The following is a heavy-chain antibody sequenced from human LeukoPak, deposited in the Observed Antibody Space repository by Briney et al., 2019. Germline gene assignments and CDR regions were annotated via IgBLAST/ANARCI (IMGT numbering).Heavy chain of an antibody. D-gene: IGHD6-13*01. CDR3: ARDLSSSWYSLRY. J-gene: IGHJ4*02. CDR2: INWDGGAT. CDR1: GNNSDDYG. V-gene: IGHV3-20*04. Sequence: GGSLRLSCTDSGNNSDDYGMSWVRQGPRRGLEWVAGINWDGGATAYADSVKGRFTITRDHAKNSLLPQMKSLRAEDTGLYFCARDLSSSWYSLRYWGQGILVTVSS.